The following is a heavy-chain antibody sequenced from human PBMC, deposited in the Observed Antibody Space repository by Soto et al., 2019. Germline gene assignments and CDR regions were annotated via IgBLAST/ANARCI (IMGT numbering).Heavy chain of an antibody. CDR2: IRSKAYGGTT. CDR1: GFTFGDYA. Sequence: GGSLRVSCTASGFTFGDYAMSWFRQAPGKGLEWVGFIRSKAYGGTTEYAASVKGRFTISRDDSKSIAYLQMNSLKTEDTAVYYCTRSPASLEWLLFDYWGQGTLVTVSS. V-gene: IGHV3-49*03. D-gene: IGHD3-3*01. CDR3: TRSPASLEWLLFDY. J-gene: IGHJ4*02.